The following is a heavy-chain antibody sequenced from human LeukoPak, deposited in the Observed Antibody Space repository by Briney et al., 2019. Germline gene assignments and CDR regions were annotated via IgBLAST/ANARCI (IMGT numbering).Heavy chain of an antibody. V-gene: IGHV4-39*01. D-gene: IGHD6-13*01. CDR2: IYYSGST. J-gene: IGHJ4*02. CDR1: GGSISSSSYY. CDR3: ARHDEEIAAAGTPPDY. Sequence: PSETLSLTCTVSGGSISSSSYYWGWIRQPPGKGLEWIGSIYYSGSTYYNPSLKSRVTISVVTSKNQFSLKLSSVTAADTAVYYCARHDEEIAAAGTPPDYWGQGTLVTVSS.